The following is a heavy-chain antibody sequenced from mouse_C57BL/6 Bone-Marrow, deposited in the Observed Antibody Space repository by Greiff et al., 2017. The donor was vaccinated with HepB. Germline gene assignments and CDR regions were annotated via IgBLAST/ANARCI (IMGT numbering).Heavy chain of an antibody. CDR3: SRDRCDYYCDY. CDR2: INTGGTYT. V-gene: IGHV5-6*02. CDR1: GFTFSTSG. J-gene: IGHJ2*01. Sequence: EVKLVESGGDLVRPGGSLKLSCAASGFTFSTSGMSWVRQTPDKRLEWVATINTGGTYTYYADSVRGRFTISKDSAKNTLVLLMSSLRAEDSGIYYCSRDRCDYYCDYWGQGTTRTVSS. D-gene: IGHD2-14*01.